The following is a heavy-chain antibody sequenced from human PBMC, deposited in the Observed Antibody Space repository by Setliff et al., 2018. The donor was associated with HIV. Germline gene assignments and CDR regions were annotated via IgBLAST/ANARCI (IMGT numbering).Heavy chain of an antibody. CDR1: GGSFTNYF. Sequence: SLTCAVYGGSFTNYFWSWIRQSPGKGLEWIGEINHSGRTKYNPSLKSRVTMSVDTSKNQFSLKLKSVTAADTAVYYCAREDTTGYYSLSAFDIWGQGTLVTVSS. CDR3: AREDTTGYYSLSAFDI. D-gene: IGHD3-22*01. V-gene: IGHV4-34*01. J-gene: IGHJ3*02. CDR2: INHSGRT.